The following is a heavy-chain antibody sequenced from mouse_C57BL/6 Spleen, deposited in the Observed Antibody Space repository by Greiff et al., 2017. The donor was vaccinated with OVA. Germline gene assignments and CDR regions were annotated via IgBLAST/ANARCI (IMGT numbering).Heavy chain of an antibody. Sequence: VQLKQSGPELVKPGASVKISCKASGYTFTDYYMNWVKQSHGKSLEWIGDINPNNGGTSYNQKFKGKATLTVDKSSSTAYMELRSLTSEDSAVYYCARSYREGFDYWGQGTTLTVSS. CDR2: INPNNGGT. D-gene: IGHD1-1*01. CDR1: GYTFTDYY. J-gene: IGHJ2*01. V-gene: IGHV1-26*01. CDR3: ARSYREGFDY.